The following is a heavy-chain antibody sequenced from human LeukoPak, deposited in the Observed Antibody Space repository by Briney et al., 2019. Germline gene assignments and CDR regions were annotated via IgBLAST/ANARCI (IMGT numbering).Heavy chain of an antibody. D-gene: IGHD1-1*01. CDR3: ARQLEAPIGDNSHAGFDP. J-gene: IGHJ5*02. Sequence: GESLKISCKGSGYSFTSYWIGWVRQMPGKGLEWMGIIYPGGSDTRYSPSFQGQVTISADKSISTAYLQWSSLKASDTAMYYCARQLEAPIGDNSHAGFDPWGQGTLVTVSS. V-gene: IGHV5-51*01. CDR2: IYPGGSDT. CDR1: GYSFTSYW.